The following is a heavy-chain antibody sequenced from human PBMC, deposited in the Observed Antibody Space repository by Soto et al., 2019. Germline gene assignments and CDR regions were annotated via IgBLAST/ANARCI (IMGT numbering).Heavy chain of an antibody. Sequence: QVQLVQSGAEVREPGASVKVSCKASGYSFTSLDINWVRQTAGQGLEWMGWMEPSTGRTGYAQKFQGRVTMTRDTSINTAYIELTTLTSDDTAFYYCARGVSAGVDYWGQGNLVTVSS. CDR3: ARGVSAGVDY. CDR1: GYSFTSLD. J-gene: IGHJ4*02. CDR2: MEPSTGRT. D-gene: IGHD1-26*01. V-gene: IGHV1-8*01.